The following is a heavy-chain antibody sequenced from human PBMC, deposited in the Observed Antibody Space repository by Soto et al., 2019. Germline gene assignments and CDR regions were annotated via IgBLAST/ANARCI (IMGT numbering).Heavy chain of an antibody. J-gene: IGHJ5*02. Sequence: QLQLQESGPGLVKPSETLSLTCHVSGGSISSSNYYWGWIRQPPGKGLQWIGSIYYSGSSYSNPSLKSRVTISVDTSKNQFSLRLSSVTAADTAVYDCARHSDCSGGSCYPEYFAVGNWSDPWGQGTLVTVSS. V-gene: IGHV4-39*01. CDR3: ARHSDCSGGSCYPEYFAVGNWSDP. CDR2: IYYSGSS. D-gene: IGHD2-15*01. CDR1: GGSISSSNYY.